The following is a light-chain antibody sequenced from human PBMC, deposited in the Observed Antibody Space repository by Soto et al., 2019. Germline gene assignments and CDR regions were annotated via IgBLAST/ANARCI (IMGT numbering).Light chain of an antibody. CDR3: QKLNTYPPWT. Sequence: DIQLTQSPSFLSASVGDRVTLTCRASQGIDSYLAWYQQKPGKVPKLLIFAASTLQSGVPSRFSGSGSGTEFALTIPSLQPEDFATYYCQKLNTYPPWTFGQGTKVEIK. J-gene: IGKJ1*01. CDR2: AAS. V-gene: IGKV1-9*01. CDR1: QGIDSY.